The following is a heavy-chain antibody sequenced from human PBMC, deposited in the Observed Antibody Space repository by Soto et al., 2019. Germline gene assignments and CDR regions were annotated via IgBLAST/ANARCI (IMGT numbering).Heavy chain of an antibody. CDR2: IYSGGST. CDR1: GFTVSSNY. D-gene: IGHD2-2*01. J-gene: IGHJ6*02. Sequence: GGSLRLSCAASGFTVSSNYMSWVRQAPGKGLEWVSVIYSGGSTYYADSVKGRFTISRDNSKNTLYLQMNSLRAEDTAVYYCARGRCSSTSCYVDYYGMDVWGQGTTVTVSS. V-gene: IGHV3-53*01. CDR3: ARGRCSSTSCYVDYYGMDV.